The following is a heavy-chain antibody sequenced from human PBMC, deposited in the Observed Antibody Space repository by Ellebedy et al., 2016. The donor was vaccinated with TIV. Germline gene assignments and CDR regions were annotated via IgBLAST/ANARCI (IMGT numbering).Heavy chain of an antibody. V-gene: IGHV3-33*01. CDR1: GFTFSSYG. CDR3: ARRLTGYSWVYGMDV. Sequence: PGGSLRLSCAASGFTFSSYGIHWVPPAPGKGLEWVAVIWHDGSNKYYADSVKGRFTMSRDNSKNTRYLQMNSLRGEDTAVYYCARRLTGYSWVYGMDVWGQGTTVTVSS. J-gene: IGHJ6*02. CDR2: IWHDGSNK. D-gene: IGHD5-18*01.